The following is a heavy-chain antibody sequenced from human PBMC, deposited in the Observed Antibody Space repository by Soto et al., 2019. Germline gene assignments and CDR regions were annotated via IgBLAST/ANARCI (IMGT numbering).Heavy chain of an antibody. D-gene: IGHD5-18*01. Sequence: LSLTCTFSGGSMSTSAYYWSWIRQHPGKGLEWIGYIYYSGSTFYNPSLMSRVTISVDTSKQQFSLKMTSVTAADTAIYYCARHVSAVGRRGYFDFWGLGTLVTVSS. CDR3: ARHVSAVGRRGYFDF. CDR1: GGSMSTSAYY. J-gene: IGHJ4*02. V-gene: IGHV4-31*02. CDR2: IYYSGST.